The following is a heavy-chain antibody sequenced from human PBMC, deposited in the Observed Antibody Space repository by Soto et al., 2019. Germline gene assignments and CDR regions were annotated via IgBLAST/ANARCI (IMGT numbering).Heavy chain of an antibody. J-gene: IGHJ4*01. D-gene: IGHD4-17*01. CDR2: IYWDDDK. CDR3: VLPLSVDYLCFDH. V-gene: IGHV2-5*02. CDR1: GFSLNTRGVG. Sequence: QITLRESGPALVKPTQTLTLTCTFSGFSLNTRGVGVGWIRQPPGKGLEWLALIYWDDDKRYSPSLKNRVTITKDTSKNQVVLTMTNMDPMDTATYYCVLPLSVDYLCFDHWGRGTLVTVSS.